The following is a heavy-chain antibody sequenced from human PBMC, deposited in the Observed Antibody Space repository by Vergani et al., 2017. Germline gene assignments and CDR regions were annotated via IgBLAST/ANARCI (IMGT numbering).Heavy chain of an antibody. CDR1: GFTFSSSA. J-gene: IGHJ4*01. CDR2: ISGPCLST. D-gene: IGHD2/OR15-2a*01. V-gene: IGHV3-23*01. Sequence: EVHLLESGGGLVQSGGSLRLSCAASGFTFSSSAVSWVRQAPGRGLAWVSSISGPCLSTYYADSVKGRFSISRDNSKNTVFLQMHSLRAEDTAIYSCVKGEIALGSYFFDSWGHGILVTVSS. CDR3: VKGEIALGSYFFDS.